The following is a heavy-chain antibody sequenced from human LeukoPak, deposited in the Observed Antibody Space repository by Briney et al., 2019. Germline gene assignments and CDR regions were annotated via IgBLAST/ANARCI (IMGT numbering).Heavy chain of an antibody. Sequence: GGSLRLSCAASGFTVGSNYMSWVRQAPGKGLEWVSVIYSGGSTYYADSVKGRFTISRDNSKNTLYLQMNSLGAEDTAVYYCASGSGSYRTPYYYMDVWGTGTTVTVSS. D-gene: IGHD3-10*01. V-gene: IGHV3-53*01. CDR3: ASGSGSYRTPYYYMDV. CDR1: GFTVGSNY. CDR2: IYSGGST. J-gene: IGHJ6*03.